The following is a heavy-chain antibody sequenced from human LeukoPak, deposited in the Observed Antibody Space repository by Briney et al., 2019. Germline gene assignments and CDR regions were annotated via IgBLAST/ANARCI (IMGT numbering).Heavy chain of an antibody. V-gene: IGHV3-7*05. J-gene: IGHJ5*02. D-gene: IGHD1-1*01. CDR1: GFTFSTSW. CDR3: GTSRHNSVDP. Sequence: GGSLRLSCAASGFTFSTSWMSWLRQAPGKGLEWVANVKEDGSDKYYVGSVKGRFTVSRDNAKSSLYLQMNSLRAEDTAVYYCGTSRHNSVDPWGQGTLVTVSP. CDR2: VKEDGSDK.